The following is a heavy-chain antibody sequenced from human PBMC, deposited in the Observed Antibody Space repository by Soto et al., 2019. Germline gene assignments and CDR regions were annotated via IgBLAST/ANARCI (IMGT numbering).Heavy chain of an antibody. J-gene: IGHJ4*02. CDR1: GGSISSGGYY. Sequence: PSETLSLTCTVSGGSISSGGYYWSWIRQHPGKGLEWIGSIYYSGSTYYNPSLKSRVTISVDTSKNQFSLKLSSVTAADTAVYYCARGAVVNFDSWGQGTLVTVSS. V-gene: IGHV4-31*03. CDR3: ARGAVVNFDS. D-gene: IGHD3-22*01. CDR2: IYYSGST.